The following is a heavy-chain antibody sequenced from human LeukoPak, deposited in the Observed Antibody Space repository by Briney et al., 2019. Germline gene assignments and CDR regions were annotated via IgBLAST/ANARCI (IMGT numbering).Heavy chain of an antibody. CDR2: IRYDGSNK. V-gene: IGHV3-30*02. CDR1: GFTFSTYG. Sequence: HPGGSLRLSCAASGFTFSTYGMHWVRQAPGKGPEWVAFIRYDGSNKYYADSVKGRFTISRDNSKNTLSLEMNSLRAEDTAVYYCAKGLGYCSSTSCYGGIYYYMDVWGKGTTVTVSS. CDR3: AKGLGYCSSTSCYGGIYYYMDV. J-gene: IGHJ6*03. D-gene: IGHD2-2*01.